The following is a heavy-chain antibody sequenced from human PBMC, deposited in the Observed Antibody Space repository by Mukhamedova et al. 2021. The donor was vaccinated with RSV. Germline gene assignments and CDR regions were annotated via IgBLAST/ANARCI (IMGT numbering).Heavy chain of an antibody. D-gene: IGHD1-14*01. Sequence: HWVRQAPGKGLEWMGGFDPEDGETIYAQKFQGRVTMTEDTSTDTAYMELSSLRSEDTAVYYCATIPRIQVPGRSSTTGLEVGGQG. CDR2: FDPEDGET. J-gene: IGHJ1*01. CDR3: ATIPRIQVPGRSSTTGLEV. V-gene: IGHV1-24*01.